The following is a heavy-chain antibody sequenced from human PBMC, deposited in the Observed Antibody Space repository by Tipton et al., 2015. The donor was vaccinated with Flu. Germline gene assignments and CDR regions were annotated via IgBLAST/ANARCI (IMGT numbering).Heavy chain of an antibody. V-gene: IGHV3-30*04. CDR1: GFTFSAYA. CDR3: VRPPSNSGVSRGWFDP. CDR2: ISYDGSNT. D-gene: IGHD7-27*01. Sequence: RSLRLSCAASGFTFSAYAMHWVRQSPDKGLEWVAIISYDGSNTFYADSVMGRFTISRDNSKNTLSLQMNNLRSEDTAVYYCVRPPSNSGVSRGWFDPWGRGTLVTVSS. J-gene: IGHJ5*02.